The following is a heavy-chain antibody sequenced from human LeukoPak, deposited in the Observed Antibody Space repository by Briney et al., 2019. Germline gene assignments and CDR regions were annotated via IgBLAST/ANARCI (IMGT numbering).Heavy chain of an antibody. CDR3: AREYYGSGSYVIDY. CDR1: GGSISSYY. D-gene: IGHD3-10*01. Sequence: SETLSLTCTVSGGSISSYYWSWIRQPPGKGLEWIGYIYYSGSTNYNPSLKSRVTISADTSKNQFSLKLSSVTAADTAVYYCAREYYGSGSYVIDYWGQGTPVTVSS. V-gene: IGHV4-59*01. CDR2: IYYSGST. J-gene: IGHJ4*02.